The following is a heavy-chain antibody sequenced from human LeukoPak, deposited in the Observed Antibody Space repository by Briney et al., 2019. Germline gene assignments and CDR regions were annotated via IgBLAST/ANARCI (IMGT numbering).Heavy chain of an antibody. Sequence: SETLSLTCTVSGASISYYWSWFRQPPGKGLEWIGYIYYSGSTNYNPSLKSRVTISVDTSKDQFSLKLSSVTAADTAVYYCARATSDSSGYYYFDYWGQGTLVTVSS. CDR1: GASISYY. D-gene: IGHD3-22*01. V-gene: IGHV4-59*01. CDR3: ARATSDSSGYYYFDY. J-gene: IGHJ4*02. CDR2: IYYSGST.